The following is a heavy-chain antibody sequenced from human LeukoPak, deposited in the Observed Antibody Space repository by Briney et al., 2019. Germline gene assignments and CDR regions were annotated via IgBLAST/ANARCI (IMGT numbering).Heavy chain of an antibody. V-gene: IGHV1-2*02. CDR2: INPNSGGT. J-gene: IGHJ5*02. CDR1: GYTFTGYY. D-gene: IGHD3-3*01. Sequence: GASVKVSCTASGYTFTGYYMHWVRQAPGQGLEWMGWINPNSGGTNYAQKFQGRVTMTRNTSISTAYMELSSLRSEDTAVYYCARGDYDFWSGYLTNWFDPWGQGTLVTVSS. CDR3: ARGDYDFWSGYLTNWFDP.